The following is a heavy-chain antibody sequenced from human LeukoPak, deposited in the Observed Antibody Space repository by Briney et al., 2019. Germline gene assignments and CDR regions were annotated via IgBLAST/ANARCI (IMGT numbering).Heavy chain of an antibody. V-gene: IGHV1-69*04. CDR2: IIPILGIA. Sequence: SVKVSCKASGGTFSSYAISWVRPAPGQGLEWMGRIIPILGIANYAQKFQGRVTMTTDTSTSTAYMGLRSMRSDDAAVYYCARGERVYSYGKTPFDYWGQGTLVTVSS. J-gene: IGHJ4*02. D-gene: IGHD5-18*01. CDR1: GGTFSSYA. CDR3: ARGERVYSYGKTPFDY.